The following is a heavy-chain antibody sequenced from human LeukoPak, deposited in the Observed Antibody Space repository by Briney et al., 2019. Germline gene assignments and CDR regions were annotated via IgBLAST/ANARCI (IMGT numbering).Heavy chain of an antibody. CDR1: GGSISSSSYY. Sequence: SETLSLTCTVSGGSISSSSYYWGWIRQPPGKGLEWIGSIYYSGSTYYNPSLKSRVTISVDTSKNQFSLKLSSVTAADTAVYYCARAGHYCSSTSCYVNFDYWGQGTLVTVSS. J-gene: IGHJ4*02. D-gene: IGHD2-2*01. V-gene: IGHV4-39*07. CDR2: IYYSGST. CDR3: ARAGHYCSSTSCYVNFDY.